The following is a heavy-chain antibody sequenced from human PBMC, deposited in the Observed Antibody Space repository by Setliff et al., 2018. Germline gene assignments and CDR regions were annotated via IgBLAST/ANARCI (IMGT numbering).Heavy chain of an antibody. CDR1: GFTFSTYR. CDR3: ARTCSGSGYYAGLES. CDR2: ILDDGVKK. J-gene: IGHJ4*02. V-gene: IGHV3-30*03. D-gene: IGHD2-15*01. Sequence: PGGSLRLSCAASGFTFSTYRMHWVRQAPGKGLEWVAVILDDGVKKYHADSVKGRFTISRDNSKNTLYLQMNSLRPEDTAVYYCARTCSGSGYYAGLESWGQGTPVTVSS.